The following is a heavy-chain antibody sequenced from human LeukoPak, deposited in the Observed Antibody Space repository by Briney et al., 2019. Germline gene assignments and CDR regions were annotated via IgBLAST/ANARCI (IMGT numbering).Heavy chain of an antibody. V-gene: IGHV3-53*01. D-gene: IGHD6-13*01. CDR1: GFTVSSNY. CDR2: IYSGGST. Sequence: GGSLRLSCAASGFTVSSNYMSWVRQAPGKGLEWVSVIYSGGSTCYADSVKGRFTISRDTSKNTLYLQMNSLRAEDTAVYYCASGIAAAGPYYFDYWGQGTLVTVSS. CDR3: ASGIAAAGPYYFDY. J-gene: IGHJ4*02.